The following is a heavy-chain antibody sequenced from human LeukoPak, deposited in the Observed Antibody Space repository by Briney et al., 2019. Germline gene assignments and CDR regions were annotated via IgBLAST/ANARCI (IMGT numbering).Heavy chain of an antibody. V-gene: IGHV4-59*01. J-gene: IGHJ4*02. D-gene: IGHD3-16*02. Sequence: SETLSLTCTVSGGSISSYYWSWIRQPPGKGLEWIGYIYYSGSTNYNPSLKSRVTISVDTSKNQFSLKLSSVTAADTAVYSCARNSALYDYVWGSYRPYYFDYWGQGTLVTVSS. CDR2: IYYSGST. CDR1: GGSISSYY. CDR3: ARNSALYDYVWGSYRPYYFDY.